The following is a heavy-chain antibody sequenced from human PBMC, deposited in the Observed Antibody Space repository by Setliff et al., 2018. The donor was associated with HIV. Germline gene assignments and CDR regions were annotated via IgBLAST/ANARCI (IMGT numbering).Heavy chain of an antibody. V-gene: IGHV3-23*01. CDR3: AKTPLY. J-gene: IGHJ4*02. Sequence: GGSLRLSCAASGFLFQNYDMHWVRQPAGEGLEWISGTDVNGATYYADSVKGRFAISRDNSKNTLYLQMNSLRAEDTAVYYCAKTPLYWGQGTLVTVSS. CDR1: GFLFQNYD. CDR2: TDVNGAT.